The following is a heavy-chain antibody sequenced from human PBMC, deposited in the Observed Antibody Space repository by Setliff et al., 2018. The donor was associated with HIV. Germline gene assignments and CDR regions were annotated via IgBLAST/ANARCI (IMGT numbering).Heavy chain of an antibody. CDR2: TYYSGRT. CDR3: ASQPAYSTDWYPPGYFDH. J-gene: IGHJ4*02. Sequence: SETLSLTCIVSGVSITDTNYYWSWIRQPPGKGLEWIGYTYYSGRTNYNPSLKSRVTILVDTSRNQFSLKLSSVTAADTAVYYCASQPAYSTDWYPPGYFDHWGQGTLVTVSS. CDR1: GVSITDTNYY. V-gene: IGHV4-61*05. D-gene: IGHD6-19*01.